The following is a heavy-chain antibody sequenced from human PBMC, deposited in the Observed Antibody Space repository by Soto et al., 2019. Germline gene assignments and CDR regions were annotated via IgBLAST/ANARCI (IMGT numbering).Heavy chain of an antibody. CDR1: GFTFSSYG. J-gene: IGHJ6*02. CDR3: ARDQVVRGVIRNYYYYGMDV. V-gene: IGHV3-33*01. Sequence: GGSLRLSCAASGFTFSSYGMHWVRQAPGKGLEWVAVIWYDGSNKYYADSVKGRFTISRDNSKNTLYLQMNSLRAEDTAVYYCARDQVVRGVIRNYYYYGMDVWDQGTTVTVSS. CDR2: IWYDGSNK. D-gene: IGHD3-10*01.